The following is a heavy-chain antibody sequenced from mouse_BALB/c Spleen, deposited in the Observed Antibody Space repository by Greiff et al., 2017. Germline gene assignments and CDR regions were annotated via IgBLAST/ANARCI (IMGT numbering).Heavy chain of an antibody. CDR2: IWAGGST. CDR3: ARDGNYRYDGAWFAY. D-gene: IGHD2-14*01. J-gene: IGHJ3*01. V-gene: IGHV2-9*02. CDR1: GFSLTSYG. Sequence: VNLVESGPGLVAPSQSLSITCTVSGFSLTSYGVHWVRQPPGKGLEWLGVIWAGGSTNYNSALMSRLSISKDNSKSQVFLKMNSLQTDDTAMYYCARDGNYRYDGAWFAYWGQGTLVTVSA.